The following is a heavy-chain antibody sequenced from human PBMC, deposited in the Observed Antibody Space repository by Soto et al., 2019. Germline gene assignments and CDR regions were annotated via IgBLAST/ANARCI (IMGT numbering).Heavy chain of an antibody. CDR3: ASAAPGDY. CDR2: ISWNSGSI. D-gene: IGHD6-6*01. Sequence: EVQLVESGGGLVQPGRSLRLSCAASGFTFDDYAMHWVRQAPGKGLEWVSGISWNSGSIGYADSVKGRFTISRDNAKNSLYLQMTGLRAEDTALYYGASAAPGDYWGQGTLVTVSS. V-gene: IGHV3-9*01. J-gene: IGHJ4*02. CDR1: GFTFDDYA.